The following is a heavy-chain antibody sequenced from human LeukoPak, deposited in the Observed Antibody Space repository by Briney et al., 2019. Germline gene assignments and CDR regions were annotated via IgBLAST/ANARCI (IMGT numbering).Heavy chain of an antibody. Sequence: GRSLRLSCAASGFTFSSYAMHWVRQAPGKGLEWVAVISYDGSNKYYADSVKGRFTISRDNSKNTLYLQMNSLRAEDTAVYYCAKAGGMVRGLMLYYFDYWGQGTLVTVSS. CDR1: GFTFSSYA. D-gene: IGHD3-10*01. V-gene: IGHV3-30*04. J-gene: IGHJ4*02. CDR3: AKAGGMVRGLMLYYFDY. CDR2: ISYDGSNK.